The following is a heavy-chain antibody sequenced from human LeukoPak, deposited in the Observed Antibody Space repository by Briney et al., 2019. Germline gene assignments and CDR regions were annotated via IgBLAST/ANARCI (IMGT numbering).Heavy chain of an antibody. CDR3: AKDTRYTSSSAFDY. D-gene: IGHD6-6*01. V-gene: IGHV3-9*01. CDR2: ISWNSGSI. CDR1: GFTFDDYA. Sequence: PGGSLRLSCAAPGFTFDDYAMHWVRQAPGKGLEWVSSISWNSGSIGCADSVKGRFTISRDNAKNSLFLQMNSLRAEDTALYYCAKDTRYTSSSAFDYWGQGILVTVSS. J-gene: IGHJ4*02.